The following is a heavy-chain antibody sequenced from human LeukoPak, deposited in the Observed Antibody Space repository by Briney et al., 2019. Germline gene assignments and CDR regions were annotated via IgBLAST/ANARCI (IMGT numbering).Heavy chain of an antibody. J-gene: IGHJ5*02. CDR2: IYYSGST. D-gene: IGHD2-8*01. Sequence: PSETLSLTCTVSGGSLSSSSYYWGWIRQPPGKGLEWIGSIYYSGSTYYNPPLKSRVTISVDTSKNQFSLKMGSVTAADTAVYYRARHCGMVLMVYAIRGGDNWFDPWGQGTLVTVSS. CDR1: GGSLSSSSYY. V-gene: IGHV4-39*01. CDR3: ARHCGMVLMVYAIRGGDNWFDP.